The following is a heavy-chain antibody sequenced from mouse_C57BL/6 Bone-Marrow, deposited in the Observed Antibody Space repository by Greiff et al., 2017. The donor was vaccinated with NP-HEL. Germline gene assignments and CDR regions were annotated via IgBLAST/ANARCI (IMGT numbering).Heavy chain of an antibody. V-gene: IGHV1-19*01. D-gene: IGHD1-1*01. CDR3: ARSEYYGSSWFAY. Sequence: VQLKQSGPVLVKPGASVKMSCKASGYTFTDYYMNWVKQSHGKSLEWIGVINPYNGGTSYNQKFKGKATLTVDKSSSTAYMELNSLTSEDSAVYYCARSEYYGSSWFAYWGQGTLVTVSA. CDR2: INPYNGGT. J-gene: IGHJ3*01. CDR1: GYTFTDYY.